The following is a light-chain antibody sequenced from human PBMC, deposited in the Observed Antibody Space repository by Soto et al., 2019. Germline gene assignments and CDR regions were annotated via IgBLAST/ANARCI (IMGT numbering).Light chain of an antibody. CDR3: QQRTDWPT. CDR2: DTS. CDR1: QSVSHF. J-gene: IGKJ4*01. V-gene: IGKV3-11*01. Sequence: EIVLTQSPGTLSLSPGESATLSCRASQSVSHFLAWYQQKPGQAPRLLIYDTSSRATGIPGRFSGSGSGTHFTLTIDSLEPEDSAVYYCQQRTDWPTFGGGTKVEI.